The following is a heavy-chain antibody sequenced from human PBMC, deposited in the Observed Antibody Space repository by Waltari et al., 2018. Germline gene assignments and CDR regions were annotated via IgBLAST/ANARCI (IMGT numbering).Heavy chain of an antibody. Sequence: QVQLVQSGAEVKKPGASVKVSCKASGYTFTGYYMHWVRQAPGQGLEWMGRMNPNSGNTGYSQKFQGRVTITRNTSISTAYMELSSLRSEDTAVYYCARETRIAAAGFLGYWGQGTLVTVSS. J-gene: IGHJ4*02. D-gene: IGHD6-13*01. V-gene: IGHV1-8*03. CDR3: ARETRIAAAGFLGY. CDR2: MNPNSGNT. CDR1: GYTFTGYY.